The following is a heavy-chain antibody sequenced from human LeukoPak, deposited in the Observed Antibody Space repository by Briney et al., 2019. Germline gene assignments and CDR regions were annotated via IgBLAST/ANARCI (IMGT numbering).Heavy chain of an antibody. J-gene: IGHJ5*02. Sequence: ASVKVSCKASGYTFTAFYMHWVRQAPGQWLEWMGWINPNSGATNYAQKFQGRVTMTRDTSINTAYMELRSLRSDDTAVFYCARAHLIAAPGYDWFDPWGQGTLVTVSS. D-gene: IGHD6-13*01. CDR2: INPNSGAT. V-gene: IGHV1-2*02. CDR1: GYTFTAFY. CDR3: ARAHLIAAPGYDWFDP.